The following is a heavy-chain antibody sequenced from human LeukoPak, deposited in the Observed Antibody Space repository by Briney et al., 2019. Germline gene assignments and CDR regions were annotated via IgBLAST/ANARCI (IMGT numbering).Heavy chain of an antibody. CDR1: GFTFSDYY. D-gene: IGHD3-22*01. Sequence: GGSLRLSCAASGFTFSDYYMSWFRQAPGAGLEWLSYINLNNGTMYYADSVRGRFAISRDNTKNSLYLQMSSLRGEDTAVYYCVRAYSRGYSDDFDFWGQGTLVTVSS. J-gene: IGHJ4*02. CDR2: INLNNGTM. V-gene: IGHV3-11*01. CDR3: VRAYSRGYSDDFDF.